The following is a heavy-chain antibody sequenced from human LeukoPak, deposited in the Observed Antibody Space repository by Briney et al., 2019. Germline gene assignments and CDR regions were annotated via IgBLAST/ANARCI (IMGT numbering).Heavy chain of an antibody. CDR1: GLSISGQW. J-gene: IGHJ4*02. Sequence: GESLRLSCVASGLSISGQWMNWVRQAPGQGPEWVANIKHDGSEEYYVDSVKGRFTISRDDGRNSVSLQMNSVRAEDTAVYYCGYTNNFYHWGQGTLVVVSS. CDR3: GYTNNFYH. V-gene: IGHV3-7*01. CDR2: IKHDGSEE. D-gene: IGHD3-16*02.